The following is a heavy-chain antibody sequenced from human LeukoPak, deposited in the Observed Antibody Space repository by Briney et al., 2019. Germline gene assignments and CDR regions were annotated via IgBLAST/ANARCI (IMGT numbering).Heavy chain of an antibody. V-gene: IGHV3-9*01. CDR3: AAMKAYTVIPDY. D-gene: IGHD4-17*01. CDR2: ISWNSGSI. J-gene: IGHJ4*02. CDR1: GFTFDDYA. Sequence: GGSLRLSCAASGFTFDDYAMHWVRQAPGKGLEWVSGISWNSGSIGYADSVKGRFTISRDNAKNSLYLQMNSLRAEDTALYYCAAMKAYTVIPDYWGQGTLVTVSS.